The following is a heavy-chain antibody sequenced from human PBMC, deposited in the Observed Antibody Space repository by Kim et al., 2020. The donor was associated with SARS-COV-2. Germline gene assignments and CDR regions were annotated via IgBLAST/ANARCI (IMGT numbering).Heavy chain of an antibody. J-gene: IGHJ4*02. CDR2: IIPIFGTA. CDR1: GGTFSSYA. D-gene: IGHD2-15*01. V-gene: IGHV1-69*13. Sequence: SVKVSCKASGGTFSSYAISWVRQAPGQGLEWMGGIIPIFGTANYAQKFQGRVTITADESTSTAYMELSSLRSEDTAVYYCASRGPARTQYLFDYWGQGTLGTVSS. CDR3: ASRGPARTQYLFDY.